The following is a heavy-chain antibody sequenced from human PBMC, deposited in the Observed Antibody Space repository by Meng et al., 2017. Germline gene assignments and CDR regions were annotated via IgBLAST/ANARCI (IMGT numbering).Heavy chain of an antibody. Sequence: GGSLRLSCAASGFTFSSYAMSWVRQAPGKGLEWVSAISGSGGSTYYADSVKGRFTISRDNSKNTLYLQMNSLRAEDTAVYYCAKDLWGDIVVVVAAHDYWGQGKLVTVSS. V-gene: IGHV3-23*01. D-gene: IGHD2-15*01. CDR1: GFTFSSYA. CDR3: AKDLWGDIVVVVAAHDY. J-gene: IGHJ4*02. CDR2: ISGSGGST.